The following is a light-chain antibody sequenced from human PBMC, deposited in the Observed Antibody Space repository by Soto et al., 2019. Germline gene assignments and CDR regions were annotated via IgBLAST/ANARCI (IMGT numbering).Light chain of an antibody. V-gene: IGKV1-33*01. J-gene: IGKJ4*01. CDR1: QDISNY. Sequence: DIPMTQSPSSLSASVGERVTITCQASQDISNYLNWYQQKPGKAPKLLIYDASNLETGVPSRFSGSGCGTDFTFTISSLQPEDIATYYCQQYDNLPTFGGGTKVEIK. CDR3: QQYDNLPT. CDR2: DAS.